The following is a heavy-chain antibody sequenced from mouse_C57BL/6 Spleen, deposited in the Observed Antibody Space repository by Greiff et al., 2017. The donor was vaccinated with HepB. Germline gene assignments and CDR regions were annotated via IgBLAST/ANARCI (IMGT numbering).Heavy chain of an antibody. J-gene: IGHJ2*01. CDR2: ISDGGSYT. Sequence: EVKLQESGGGLVKPGGSLKLSCAASGFPFSSYAMSWVRQTPEKRLEWVATISDGGSYTYYPDNVKGRFTISRDNAKNNLYLQMSHLKSEDTAMYYCARDQGSGSRGYFDYWGQGTTLTVSS. CDR3: ARDQGSGSRGYFDY. V-gene: IGHV5-4*01. CDR1: GFPFSSYA. D-gene: IGHD1-1*01.